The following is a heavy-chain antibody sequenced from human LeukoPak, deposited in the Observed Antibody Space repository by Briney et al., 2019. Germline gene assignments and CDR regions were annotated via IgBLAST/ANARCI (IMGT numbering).Heavy chain of an antibody. J-gene: IGHJ4*02. CDR2: ISYSGRT. CDR3: ARDIAGYDY. Sequence: SETLSLTCTVSDGSISSNSYYWGWIRQPPGKGLEWIGSISYSGRTYYNPSLESRVTISVDASKNQFSLELNSVTAADTAVYYCARDIAGYDYWGQGTLVTVSS. CDR1: DGSISSNSYY. V-gene: IGHV4-39*02. D-gene: IGHD2-2*03.